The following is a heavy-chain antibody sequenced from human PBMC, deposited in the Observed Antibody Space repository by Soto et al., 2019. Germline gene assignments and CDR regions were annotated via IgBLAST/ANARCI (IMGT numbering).Heavy chain of an antibody. CDR3: ATNYGSGSTHFDH. CDR1: RGTFSYNT. D-gene: IGHD3-10*01. J-gene: IGHJ4*02. V-gene: IGHV1-69*02. CDR2: VIPMVGMS. Sequence: QVQLVQSGAEVKKPGSSVKVSCTASRGTFSYNTISWVRQAPGQGLEWMGRVIPMVGMSSYAQKFQGRLTINADKSTSTVDMVLNSLRPEDTAVYYCATNYGSGSTHFDHWGQGTLVTVSS.